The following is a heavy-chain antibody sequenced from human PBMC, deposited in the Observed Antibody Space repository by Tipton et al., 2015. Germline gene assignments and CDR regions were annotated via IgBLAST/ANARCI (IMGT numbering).Heavy chain of an antibody. D-gene: IGHD3-22*01. J-gene: IGHJ2*01. Sequence: PGLVKPSQTLSLTCAISGDSVSSNSAAWNWIRQSPSRGLEWLGNTYYRSKWYSDYAVSVKSRITINSDTSKNQFSLQLNSVTPEDTAVYYCARAQTNFYDSSGFDWKFDLWGRGALVTVSP. CDR1: GDSVSSNSAA. CDR2: TYYRSKWYS. V-gene: IGHV6-1*01. CDR3: ARAQTNFYDSSGFDWKFDL.